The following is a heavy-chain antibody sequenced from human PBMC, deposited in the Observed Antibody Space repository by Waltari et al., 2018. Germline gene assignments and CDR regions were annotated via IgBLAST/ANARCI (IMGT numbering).Heavy chain of an antibody. J-gene: IGHJ6*02. CDR2: IYWNDDK. V-gene: IGHV2-5*01. CDR1: GFSLSTSGVG. D-gene: IGHD3-3*01. CDR3: AHSLLIRYYDFWSCLFYGMDV. Sequence: QITLKASGPTLVKPTQTLTLTCTFSGFSLSTSGVGVAWIRQPPGKALEWLALIYWNDDKRYSPSLKSRLTITKDTSKNQVVLTMTNMDPVDTATYYCAHSLLIRYYDFWSCLFYGMDVWGQGTTVTVSS.